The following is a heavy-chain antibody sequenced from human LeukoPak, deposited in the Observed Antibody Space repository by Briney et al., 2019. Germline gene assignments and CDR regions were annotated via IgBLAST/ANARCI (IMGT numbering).Heavy chain of an antibody. D-gene: IGHD5-18*01. J-gene: IGHJ4*02. CDR2: ISGSGGST. V-gene: IGHV3-23*01. CDR3: AKGSTGGYSYGPATPYYSDY. CDR1: GFTFSSYG. Sequence: GGSLRLSCAASGFTFSSYGMSWVRQAPGKGLEWVSAISGSGGSTYYADSVKGRFTISRDNSKNTLYLQMNSLRAEDTAVYYCAKGSTGGYSYGPATPYYSDYWGQGTLVTVSS.